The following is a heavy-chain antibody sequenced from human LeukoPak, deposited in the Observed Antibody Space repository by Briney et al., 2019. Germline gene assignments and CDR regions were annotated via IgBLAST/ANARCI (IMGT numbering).Heavy chain of an antibody. CDR3: AKSHDYRDYGGLNY. CDR2: ISGSGGST. J-gene: IGHJ4*02. D-gene: IGHD4-17*01. Sequence: GGSLRLSCAASGFTFSSYAMSWVRQAPGKGLEWVSAISGSGGSTYYADSVKGRFTISRGNSKNTLYLQMNSLRAEDTAVYYCAKSHDYRDYGGLNYRGQGTLVTVSS. CDR1: GFTFSSYA. V-gene: IGHV3-23*01.